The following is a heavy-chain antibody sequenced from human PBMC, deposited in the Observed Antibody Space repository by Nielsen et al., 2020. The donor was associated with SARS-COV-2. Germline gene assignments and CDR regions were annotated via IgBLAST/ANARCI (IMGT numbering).Heavy chain of an antibody. Sequence: GGSLRLSCAASGFTFSSYEMNWVRQAPGKGLEWVSYISSSGSTIYYADSVKGRFTISRDNAKNSLYLQMNSLRAEDTAVYYCARDPRVRFGELLNDYWGQGTLVTVSS. J-gene: IGHJ4*02. CDR3: ARDPRVRFGELLNDY. CDR2: ISSSGSTI. D-gene: IGHD3-10*01. CDR1: GFTFSSYE. V-gene: IGHV3-48*03.